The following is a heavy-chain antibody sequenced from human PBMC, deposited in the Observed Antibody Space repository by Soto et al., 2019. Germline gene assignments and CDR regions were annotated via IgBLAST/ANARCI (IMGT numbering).Heavy chain of an antibody. Sequence: SETLSLTCAVSGGSISSGGYSWSWIRQPPGKGLVWVGCIYHSGSTYYNPSLKSLVTISVDRYKNQFSLKLSSVTTADTVVYYCARGRSLYSSYLFIYWGQGPLVPFS. CDR3: ARGRSLYSSYLFIY. CDR1: GGSISSGGYS. D-gene: IGHD6-6*01. J-gene: IGHJ4*02. CDR2: IYHSGST. V-gene: IGHV4-30-2*01.